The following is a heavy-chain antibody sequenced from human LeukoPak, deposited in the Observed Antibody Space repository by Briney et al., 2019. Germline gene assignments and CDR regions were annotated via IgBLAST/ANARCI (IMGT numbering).Heavy chain of an antibody. CDR3: ARDDFWSGYHFDY. CDR1: GFTFSSYS. D-gene: IGHD3-3*01. Sequence: GGSLRLSCAASGFTFSSYSMNLVRQAAGKGLEWVSYISSSSSTIYYADSVKGRFTISRDNAKNSLYLQMNSLRAEDTAVYYCARDDFWSGYHFDYWGQGTLVTVSS. V-gene: IGHV3-48*01. CDR2: ISSSSSTI. J-gene: IGHJ4*02.